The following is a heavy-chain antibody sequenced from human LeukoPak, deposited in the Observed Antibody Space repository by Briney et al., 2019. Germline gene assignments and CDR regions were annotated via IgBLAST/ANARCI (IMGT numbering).Heavy chain of an antibody. D-gene: IGHD4-17*01. V-gene: IGHV3-23*01. CDR3: ARENYGDYTPIDY. CDR2: ISGPGYST. J-gene: IGHJ4*02. Sequence: PGGSLRLSCAASGFTFKNYAMSWVRQAPGRGLEWVSAISGPGYSTHYADSVKGRFTISRDNAKNSLYLQMNSLRAEDTAVYYCARENYGDYTPIDYWGQGTLVTVSS. CDR1: GFTFKNYA.